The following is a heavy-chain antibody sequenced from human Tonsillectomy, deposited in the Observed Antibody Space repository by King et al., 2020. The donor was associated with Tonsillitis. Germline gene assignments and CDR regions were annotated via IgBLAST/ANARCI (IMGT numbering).Heavy chain of an antibody. J-gene: IGHJ4*02. CDR2: IYYSGST. CDR3: GYDGEHQLVLFYY. D-gene: IGHD6-13*01. V-gene: IGHV4-39*01. Sequence: QLQESGPGLVKPSETLSLTCTVSGGSISSSSYYWGWIRQPPGKGLEWIGSIYYSGSTYYNPALKSRVTISVDTSKNQFSLKLGSVTAADTAVYYCGYDGEHQLVLFYYWGQGTLVTVSS. CDR1: GGSISSSSYY.